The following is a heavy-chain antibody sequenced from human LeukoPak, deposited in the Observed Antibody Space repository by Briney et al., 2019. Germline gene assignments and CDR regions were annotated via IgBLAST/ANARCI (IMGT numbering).Heavy chain of an antibody. CDR3: ARAPYDSSGPFDY. CDR2: INPNSGDT. J-gene: IGHJ4*02. V-gene: IGHV1-2*06. Sequence: ASVKVSCKASGYTLTVYYIHWVRQAPGQGLEWMGRINPNSGDTNFAQKFQGRVTMTRDTSISTAYMDLSGLRPDDTAVYYCARAPYDSSGPFDYWGQGTLVTVSS. CDR1: GYTLTVYY. D-gene: IGHD3-22*01.